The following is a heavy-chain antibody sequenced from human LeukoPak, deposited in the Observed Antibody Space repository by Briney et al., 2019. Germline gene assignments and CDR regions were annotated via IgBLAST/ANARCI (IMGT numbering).Heavy chain of an antibody. CDR2: ISAYNGNT. Sequence: GASVKVSCKASGYTFTSYGISWVRQAPGQGLEWMGWISAYNGNTNYAQKLQGRVTMTTDTSTSTAYMELRSLRSDDTAVYYCARDLFRYYDSSGTDYWGQGTLVTVSS. CDR1: GYTFTSYG. CDR3: ARDLFRYYDSSGTDY. D-gene: IGHD3-22*01. V-gene: IGHV1-18*01. J-gene: IGHJ4*02.